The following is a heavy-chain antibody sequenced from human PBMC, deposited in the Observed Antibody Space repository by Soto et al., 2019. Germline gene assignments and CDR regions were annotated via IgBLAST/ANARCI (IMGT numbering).Heavy chain of an antibody. CDR1: GFTFSSYG. CDR2: IWYDGSNK. J-gene: IGHJ1*01. CDR3: ARTATVVTQSEYFQH. Sequence: QVPLVESGGGVVQPGRSLRLSCAASGFTFSSYGMHWVRQAPGKGLEWVAVIWYDGSNKYYADSVKGRFTISRDNSKNPLHLQMNSLRAEDTAVYYCARTATVVTQSEYFQHWGQGTLVTVSS. D-gene: IGHD4-17*01. V-gene: IGHV3-33*01.